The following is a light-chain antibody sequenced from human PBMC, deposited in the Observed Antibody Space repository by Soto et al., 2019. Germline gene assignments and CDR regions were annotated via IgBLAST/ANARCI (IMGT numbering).Light chain of an antibody. Sequence: EIVLTQSPATLSLSPGERATLSCRASQSVSSYLAWYQQKPGQAPRLLIYDASNRATDIPASFSCSGSGTDFTLTISSLELEDFAVYFLQQRSNWPPLTFGRGTKVEIK. CDR3: QQRSNWPPLT. V-gene: IGKV3-11*01. CDR1: QSVSSY. CDR2: DAS. J-gene: IGKJ4*02.